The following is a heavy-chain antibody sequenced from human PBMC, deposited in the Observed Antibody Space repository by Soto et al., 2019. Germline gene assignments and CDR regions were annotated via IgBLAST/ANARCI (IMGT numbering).Heavy chain of an antibody. CDR1: GFSFSTYG. V-gene: IGHV3-23*01. Sequence: EVQLLESGGGLVQPGGSLRLSCAVSGFSFSTYGVTWVRQAPGKGQEWVSGVSGGSGVTHYADSVKGRFTITGDNSKNTVYLHMNSLRVEDTAVYYCAKWNGYGDYWGQGTLVTVSS. CDR3: AKWNGYGDY. D-gene: IGHD1-1*01. J-gene: IGHJ4*02. CDR2: VSGGSGVT.